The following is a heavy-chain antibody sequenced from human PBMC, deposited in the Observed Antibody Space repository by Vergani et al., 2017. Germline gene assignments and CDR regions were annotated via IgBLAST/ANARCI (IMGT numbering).Heavy chain of an antibody. CDR2: IYTSGST. J-gene: IGHJ3*02. Sequence: QVQLQESGPGLVKPSETLSLTCTVSVGSISSYYWSWIRQPAGKGLEWIGRIYTSGSTNYNPSLKSRVTMSVDTSKTQFSLKLSSGTAADTAVYYCARGCIDGGSYGGRNAFDIWGQGTMVTVSS. CDR3: ARGCIDGGSYGGRNAFDI. CDR1: VGSISSYY. D-gene: IGHD1-26*01. V-gene: IGHV4-4*07.